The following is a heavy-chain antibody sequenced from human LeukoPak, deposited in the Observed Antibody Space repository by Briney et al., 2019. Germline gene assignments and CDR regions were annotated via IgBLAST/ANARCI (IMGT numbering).Heavy chain of an antibody. Sequence: GSLRLSCAASGFSFSSYGMHWVRQAPGKGLEWVAVVWYVGSEKYYADSVKGRFTISRDNSKNTLYLDMNSLRTEDTALYYCAKGGEYSTSWDDTFDIWGQGTMVTVSS. CDR3: AKGGEYSTSWDDTFDI. D-gene: IGHD2-2*01. J-gene: IGHJ3*02. V-gene: IGHV3-30*02. CDR2: VWYVGSEK. CDR1: GFSFSSYG.